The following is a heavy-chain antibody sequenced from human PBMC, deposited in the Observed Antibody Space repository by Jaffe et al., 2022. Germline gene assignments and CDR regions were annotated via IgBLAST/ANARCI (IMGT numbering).Heavy chain of an antibody. CDR3: ARDNMDTAMVSTTGPPEHWFDP. CDR2: IIPIFGTA. Sequence: QVQLVQSGAEVKKPGSSVKVSCKASGGTFSSYAISWVRQAPGQGLEWMGGIIPIFGTANYAQKFQGRVTITTDESTSTAYMELSSLRSEDTAVYYCARDNMDTAMVSTTGPPEHWFDPWGQGTLVTVSS. D-gene: IGHD5-18*01. CDR1: GGTFSSYA. V-gene: IGHV1-69*05. J-gene: IGHJ5*02.